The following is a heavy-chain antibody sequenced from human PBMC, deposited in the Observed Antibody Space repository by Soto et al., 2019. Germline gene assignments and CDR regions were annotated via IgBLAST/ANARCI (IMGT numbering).Heavy chain of an antibody. CDR2: MSGTGGST. D-gene: IGHD6-19*01. CDR3: AKAGFSSGWSPSYFDY. Sequence: EVQLLESGGGLVQPGRSLRLSCAASGFTFSSYAMNWVRQAPGKGLEWVSAMSGTGGSTYYADSVKGRFTISRDNSKNTLYLQMNSLRVEDRAVVYCAKAGFSSGWSPSYFDYWGQGTLVTVSS. CDR1: GFTFSSYA. J-gene: IGHJ4*02. V-gene: IGHV3-23*01.